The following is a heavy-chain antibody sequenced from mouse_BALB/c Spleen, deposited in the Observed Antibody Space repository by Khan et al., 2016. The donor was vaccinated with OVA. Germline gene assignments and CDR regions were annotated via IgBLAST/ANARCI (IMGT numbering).Heavy chain of an antibody. V-gene: IGHV2-9*02. CDR3: ARNREPDYIDY. Sequence: VQLQESGPGLVAPSQSLSITCTVSGFSLTSHGVHWVRQPPGKGLEWLGVIWAGGSTNYNSALMSRLSISKDSSKSQVFLKMNSLQTDDTAMYXCARNREPDYIDYWGQGTTLTVSS. CDR1: GFSLTSHG. J-gene: IGHJ2*01. CDR2: IWAGGST.